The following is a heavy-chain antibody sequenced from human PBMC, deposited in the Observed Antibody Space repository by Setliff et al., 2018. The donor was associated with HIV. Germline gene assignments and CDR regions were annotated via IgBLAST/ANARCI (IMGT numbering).Heavy chain of an antibody. CDR2: IGTAGDT. CDR1: GFTFSSYD. Sequence: GGSLRLSCAACGFTFSSYDMHWVRQATGKGLEWVSAIGTAGDTYYPGSVKGQFTISRENAKNSLYLQMNSLRAGDTAVYYCAREGQEEWLAPSMYNWFDPWGQGTLVTVS. V-gene: IGHV3-13*03. CDR3: AREGQEEWLAPSMYNWFDP. D-gene: IGHD6-19*01. J-gene: IGHJ5*02.